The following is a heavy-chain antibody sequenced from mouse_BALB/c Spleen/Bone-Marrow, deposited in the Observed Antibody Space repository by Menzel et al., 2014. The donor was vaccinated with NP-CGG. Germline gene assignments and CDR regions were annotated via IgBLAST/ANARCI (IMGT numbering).Heavy chain of an antibody. D-gene: IGHD2-1*01. CDR1: GFNIKDTY. J-gene: IGHJ3*01. CDR3: ARNGNYGAWFAY. Sequence: EVQLQQSGAELVKPGASVKLPSTASGFNIKDTYMHWVKQRPEQGLEWIGRIDPANGNTKYDPKFQGKATITADTSSNTAYLQLSSLTSEDTAVYYCARNGNYGAWFAYCGQTTLVTV. CDR2: IDPANGNT. V-gene: IGHV14-3*02.